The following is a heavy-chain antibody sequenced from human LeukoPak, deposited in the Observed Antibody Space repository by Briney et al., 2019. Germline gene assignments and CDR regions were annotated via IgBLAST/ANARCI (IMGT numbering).Heavy chain of an antibody. Sequence: SETLSLTCAVYGGSFSGYYWSWIRQPPGKGREWIGEINHSGSTNYNPSLKSRVTISVDTSKNQFSLKLSSVTAADTAVYYCARGGRFTIFGVVPYDYWGQGTLVTVSS. CDR1: GGSFSGYY. CDR3: ARGGRFTIFGVVPYDY. V-gene: IGHV4-34*01. CDR2: INHSGST. D-gene: IGHD3-3*01. J-gene: IGHJ4*02.